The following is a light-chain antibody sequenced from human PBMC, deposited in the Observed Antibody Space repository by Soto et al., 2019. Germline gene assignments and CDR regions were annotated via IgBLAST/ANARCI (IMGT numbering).Light chain of an antibody. CDR3: SSYTTSTTWV. J-gene: IGLJ3*02. CDR2: DVS. V-gene: IGLV2-14*03. Sequence: ALTQPASVSGSPGQSITISCTGTSSDVGGYNYVSWYQQHPGKAPKLMIYDVSNRPSGVSNRFSGSKSGNTASLTISGLQAEDEADYYCSSYTTSTTWVFGGGTKLTVL. CDR1: SSDVGGYNY.